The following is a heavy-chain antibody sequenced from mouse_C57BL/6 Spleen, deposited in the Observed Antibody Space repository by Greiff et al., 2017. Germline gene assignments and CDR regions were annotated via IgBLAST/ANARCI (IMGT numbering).Heavy chain of an antibody. V-gene: IGHV1-52*01. Sequence: QVQLQQPGAELVRPGSSVKLSCKASGYTFTSYWMHWVKQRPIQGLEWIGNIDPSDSETHYNQKFKNKATLTVDKSSSTAYMQLSSLTSEDSAVYYCARHYCSSPCFGYWGQGATLTVSS. CDR2: IDPSDSET. J-gene: IGHJ2*01. D-gene: IGHD1-1*01. CDR1: GYTFTSYW. CDR3: ARHYCSSPCFGY.